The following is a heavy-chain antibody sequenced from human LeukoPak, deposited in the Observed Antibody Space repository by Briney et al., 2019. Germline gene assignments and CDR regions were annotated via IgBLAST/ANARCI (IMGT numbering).Heavy chain of an antibody. Sequence: PGGSLRLSCVGSGLPFSNSWMNWVRQAPGKGLEWVGNIKHDGSEMSYVDSVKGRFTISRDNAKNSLYLQMNSLRAEDTAVYYCAKGKDSVAGATNDYWGQGTLVTVSS. CDR3: AKGKDSVAGATNDY. CDR2: IKHDGSEM. D-gene: IGHD6-19*01. V-gene: IGHV3-7*04. CDR1: GLPFSNSW. J-gene: IGHJ4*02.